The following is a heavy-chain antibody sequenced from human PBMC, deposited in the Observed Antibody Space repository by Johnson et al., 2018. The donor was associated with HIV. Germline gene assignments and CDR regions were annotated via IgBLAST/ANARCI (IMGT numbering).Heavy chain of an antibody. CDR1: GLTVSGNY. Sequence: VQLVESGGGLVQPGGSLRLSCAASGLTVSGNYMTWLRQAPGGGLEWVSVLFSGGTTYYADSVNGRFTISRDNSKNTLYLQMNSLRAEDTAVYYCAKDLPDLHSYYDSSGPTLDDAFDIWGQGTMVTVSS. D-gene: IGHD3-22*01. V-gene: IGHV3-66*02. CDR2: LFSGGTT. J-gene: IGHJ3*02. CDR3: AKDLPDLHSYYDSSGPTLDDAFDI.